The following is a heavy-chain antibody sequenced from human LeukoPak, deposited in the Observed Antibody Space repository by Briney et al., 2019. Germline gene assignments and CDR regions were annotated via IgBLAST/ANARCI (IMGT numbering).Heavy chain of an antibody. CDR2: IKKDGSEK. Sequence: PGGSLRLSCAASRFTFSRYWMNWVRQAPGKGLEWVANIKKDGSEKYYVDSVKGRFTISRDNAKSSLYLQMTSLRVEDTAVYYCVRASSNDYWGQGTLVTVSS. J-gene: IGHJ4*02. CDR1: RFTFSRYW. V-gene: IGHV3-7*01. D-gene: IGHD3-3*02. CDR3: VRASSNDY.